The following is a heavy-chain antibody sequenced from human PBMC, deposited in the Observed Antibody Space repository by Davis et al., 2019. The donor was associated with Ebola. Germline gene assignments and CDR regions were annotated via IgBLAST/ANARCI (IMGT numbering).Heavy chain of an antibody. D-gene: IGHD3-22*01. CDR3: AKSGYYVSYYYYYMDV. CDR2: ISGSGDST. CDR1: GIAFSDYG. V-gene: IGHV3-23*01. Sequence: GESLKISCEASGIAFSDYGMNWVRQAPGKGLEWVSAISGSGDSTYYADSVKGRFTISRDNSKNTVYLQVNSLRAEDTAIYYCAKSGYYVSYYYYYMDVWGKGTTVTVSS. J-gene: IGHJ6*03.